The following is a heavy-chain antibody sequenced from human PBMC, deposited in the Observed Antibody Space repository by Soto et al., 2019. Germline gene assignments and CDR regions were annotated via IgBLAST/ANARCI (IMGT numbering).Heavy chain of an antibody. V-gene: IGHV4-30-2*01. D-gene: IGHD2-21*01. CDR3: ARIPSP. CDR1: GGYIRSGGYS. Sequence: SETLSLTCAVSGGYIRSGGYSWSWIRQPPGKGLEWIGYIYHSGSTYYNSSLKSRVTISVDRSKNQFSLKLSSVTAADTAVYYCARIPSPWGQGTLVTVSS. CDR2: IYHSGST. J-gene: IGHJ5*02.